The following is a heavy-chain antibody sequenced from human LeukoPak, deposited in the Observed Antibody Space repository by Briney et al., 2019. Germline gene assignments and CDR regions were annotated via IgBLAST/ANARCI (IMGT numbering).Heavy chain of an antibody. CDR2: IPYDGSNR. CDR1: GFTFSSYG. V-gene: IGHV3-30*02. CDR3: AKDQVVVVPAAIFDY. J-gene: IGHJ4*02. D-gene: IGHD2-2*01. Sequence: GGSLRLSCAASGFTFSSYGMHWVRQAPGKGLEWVAFIPYDGSNRYYADSVKGRFTISRDNSKNTLYLQMNSLRAEDTALYYCAKDQVVVVPAAIFDYWGQGTLVTVSS.